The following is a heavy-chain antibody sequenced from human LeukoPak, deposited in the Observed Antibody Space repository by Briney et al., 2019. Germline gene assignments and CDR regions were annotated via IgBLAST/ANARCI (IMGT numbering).Heavy chain of an antibody. J-gene: IGHJ4*02. CDR1: GYTFTGHY. V-gene: IGHV1-2*02. D-gene: IGHD3-22*01. Sequence: ASVKVSCKASGYTFTGHYMHWVRQAPGQGLEWMGWINPNSGGTNYAQKFQGRVTMTRDTSISTAYMELSRLRSDDTAVYYYARDLNYYDSSGYYPSDYWGQGTLVTVSS. CDR2: INPNSGGT. CDR3: ARDLNYYDSSGYYPSDY.